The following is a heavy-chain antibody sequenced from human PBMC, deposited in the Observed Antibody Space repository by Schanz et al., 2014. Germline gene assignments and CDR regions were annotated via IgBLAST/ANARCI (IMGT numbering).Heavy chain of an antibody. D-gene: IGHD3-16*01. CDR1: GFTFRSYS. CDR3: VRLDVHDY. V-gene: IGHV3-72*01. CDR2: ITNKPNNYNT. J-gene: IGHJ4*02. Sequence: EVKLVESGGGLVQPGGSLRLSCAASGFTFRSYSMNWVRQAPGKGLEWVGRITNKPNNYNTEYAASVKGRFTISRDDSRNSLYLQMSSLKTEDTAVYYCVRLDVHDYWGQGTLVTVSA.